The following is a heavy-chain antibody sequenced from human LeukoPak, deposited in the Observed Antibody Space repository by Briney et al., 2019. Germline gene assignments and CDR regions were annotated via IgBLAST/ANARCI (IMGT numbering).Heavy chain of an antibody. CDR1: GFTFSSYS. D-gene: IGHD3-22*01. V-gene: IGHV3-21*01. Sequence: GGSLRLSCAASGFTFSSYSMNWVRQAPGKGLEWVSSISSSSSYIYYADSVKGRFTISRDNAKNSLYLQMNSLRAEDTAVYYCARDRGGTALYDSSGYYLVPNYFDYWGQGTLVTVSS. CDR3: ARDRGGTALYDSSGYYLVPNYFDY. J-gene: IGHJ4*02. CDR2: ISSSSSYI.